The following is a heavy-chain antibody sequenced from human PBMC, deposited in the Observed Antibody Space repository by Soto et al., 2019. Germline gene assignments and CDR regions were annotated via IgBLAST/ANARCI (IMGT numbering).Heavy chain of an antibody. J-gene: IGHJ4*02. CDR1: GYTITSYG. D-gene: IGHD1-1*01. CDR2: ISAYNGNT. Sequence: ASVKVSCKASGYTITSYGISWVRQAPGQGLEWMGWISAYNGNTNYAQKLQGRVTMTTDTSTSTAYMELRSLRSDDTAVYYCARATSTLYYFDYWGQGTLVTVSS. CDR3: ARATSTLYYFDY. V-gene: IGHV1-18*01.